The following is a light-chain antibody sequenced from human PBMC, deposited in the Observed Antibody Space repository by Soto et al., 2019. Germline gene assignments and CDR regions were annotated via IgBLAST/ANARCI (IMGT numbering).Light chain of an antibody. CDR1: SSDIGGYNY. V-gene: IGLV2-14*03. Sequence: QSALTQPASVSGSPGQSIAISCTGTSSDIGGYNYVSWYQQHPGKAPKLLIYDVTHRPSGVSNRFSGSKSGDTASLTISGLQAEDEADYYCSSYTSTSTPYVFGTGTKATVL. J-gene: IGLJ1*01. CDR2: DVT. CDR3: SSYTSTSTPYV.